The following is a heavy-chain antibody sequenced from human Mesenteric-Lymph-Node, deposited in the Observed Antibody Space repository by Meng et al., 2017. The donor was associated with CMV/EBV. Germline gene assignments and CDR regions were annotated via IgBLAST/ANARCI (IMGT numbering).Heavy chain of an antibody. CDR1: GDGVSSNSPA. Sequence: SCAISGDGVSSNSPAWNWIRQSPSRGLEWLGRTYYRSKWYNDFAVSVKRRITINPDTSKNQFSLQLNSVTPEDTAVYYCARGWLLQGFGYWGQGTLVTVSS. CDR3: ARGWLLQGFGY. V-gene: IGHV6-1*01. J-gene: IGHJ4*02. D-gene: IGHD6-19*01. CDR2: TYYRSKWYN.